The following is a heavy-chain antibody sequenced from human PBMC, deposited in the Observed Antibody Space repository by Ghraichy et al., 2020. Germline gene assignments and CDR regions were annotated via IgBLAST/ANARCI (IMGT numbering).Heavy chain of an antibody. V-gene: IGHV1-46*01. CDR1: ANTFTTHY. D-gene: IGHD2-15*01. Sequence: ASVKVSCKAAANTFTTHYVHWVRQAPGQGLEWMGIINPSGETTTYAQKFQDRITVTRDTSTDTVYLDLTSLRSEDTAVYYCARAAALGSNVFDYWGQGTPVTVSS. CDR3: ARAAALGSNVFDY. CDR2: INPSGETT. J-gene: IGHJ4*02.